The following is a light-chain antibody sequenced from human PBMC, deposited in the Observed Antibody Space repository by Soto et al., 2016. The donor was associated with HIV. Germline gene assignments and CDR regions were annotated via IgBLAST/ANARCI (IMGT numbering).Light chain of an antibody. CDR3: LQHKNYPLT. J-gene: IGKJ4*01. V-gene: IGKV1-17*03. CDR2: AAS. Sequence: DIQMTQSPSAMSASVGDRVTITCRASRDISNFLAWFQHKPGKVPRRLVYAASTLHSGVPSRFSGSGSGTEFTLTINSLQPEDFATYYCLQHKNYPLTFGGGTKVEV. CDR1: RDISNF.